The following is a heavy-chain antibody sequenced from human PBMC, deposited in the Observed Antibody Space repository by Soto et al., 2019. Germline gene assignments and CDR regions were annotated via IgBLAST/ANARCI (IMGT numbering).Heavy chain of an antibody. D-gene: IGHD2-15*01. CDR1: GFTFSSYA. V-gene: IGHV3-30-3*01. CDR2: ISYDGSNK. J-gene: IGHJ6*02. CDR3: ARDGPKDIVVVVAADYYYGMDV. Sequence: GGSLRLSCAASGFTFSSYAMHWVRQAPGKGLEWVAVISYDGSNKYYADSVKGRFTISRDNSKNTLYLQMNSLRAEDTAVYYCARDGPKDIVVVVAADYYYGMDVWGQGTTVTVSS.